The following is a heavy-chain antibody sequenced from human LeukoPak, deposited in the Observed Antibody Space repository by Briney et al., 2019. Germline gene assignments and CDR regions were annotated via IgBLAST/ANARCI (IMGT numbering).Heavy chain of an antibody. CDR2: ISAYKGDT. J-gene: IGHJ4*02. Sequence: ASLKVSCKTSGYTFTSYGISWLRQAPGQGLEWMGWISAYKGDTDYAQKFQGRLTVTRDTSTSTVYMELQNLTSDDTAVYYCARDPNYYDSSGYEAHYFDYWGQGTLVTVSS. D-gene: IGHD3-22*01. CDR1: GYTFTSYG. CDR3: ARDPNYYDSSGYEAHYFDY. V-gene: IGHV1-18*01.